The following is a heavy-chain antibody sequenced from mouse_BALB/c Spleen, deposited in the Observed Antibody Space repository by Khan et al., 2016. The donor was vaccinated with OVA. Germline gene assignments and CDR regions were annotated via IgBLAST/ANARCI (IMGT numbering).Heavy chain of an antibody. CDR3: TRDRIDY. Sequence: VELVESGAERAKPGASVKMSCKASGYTFTTYWMHWVKQRPGQGLEWIGYINPTSGYTDYNEKFKVRATLSADKSSSTAYMQLSSLTSEDSAVYYCTRDRIDYWGQGTTLTVSS. CDR2: INPTSGYT. V-gene: IGHV1-7*01. CDR1: GYTFTTYW. J-gene: IGHJ2*01.